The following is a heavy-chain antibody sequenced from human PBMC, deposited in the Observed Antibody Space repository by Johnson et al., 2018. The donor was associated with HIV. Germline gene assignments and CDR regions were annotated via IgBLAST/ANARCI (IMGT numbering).Heavy chain of an antibody. J-gene: IGHJ3*02. D-gene: IGHD2-15*01. CDR1: GFTFSSYW. Sequence: QLVESGGGLVQPGGSLRLSCAASGFTFSSYWMSWVRQAPGKGLEWVANIKQDGSEKYYVDSVKGRFTISRDNAKNSLYLQMNSLRAEDTAVYYCAKDSLLGYCSGGSCYDDDAFDIWGQGTMVTVSS. V-gene: IGHV3-7*01. CDR3: AKDSLLGYCSGGSCYDDDAFDI. CDR2: IKQDGSEK.